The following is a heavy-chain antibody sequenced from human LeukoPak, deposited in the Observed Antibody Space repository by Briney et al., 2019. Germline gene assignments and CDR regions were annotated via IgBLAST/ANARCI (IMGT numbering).Heavy chain of an antibody. V-gene: IGHV3-7*01. D-gene: IGHD3-3*01. Sequence: GGSLRLSCAASGFTFSSYWMSWVRQAPGKGLEWVANIKQDGSEKYYVGSVKGRFTISRDNAKNSLYLQMNSLRAEDTAVYYCARDSPAIFGPVDGMDVWGQGTTVTVSS. CDR3: ARDSPAIFGPVDGMDV. CDR2: IKQDGSEK. CDR1: GFTFSSYW. J-gene: IGHJ6*02.